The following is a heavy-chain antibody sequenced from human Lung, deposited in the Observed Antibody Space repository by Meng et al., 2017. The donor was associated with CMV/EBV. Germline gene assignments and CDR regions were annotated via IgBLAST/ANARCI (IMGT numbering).Heavy chain of an antibody. Sequence: GESLKISCKTSGYAFTTYWVGWVRQKPGKGLEWMGIINPADSNTRYSPSFQGQVTISADKSTSTAYLQWSSLRASDTAMYYCVRGTLRFLEWFEGGWFDPWGQGTPVTVPS. J-gene: IGHJ5*02. CDR3: VRGTLRFLEWFEGGWFDP. CDR2: INPADSNT. D-gene: IGHD3-3*01. CDR1: GYAFTTYW. V-gene: IGHV5-51*01.